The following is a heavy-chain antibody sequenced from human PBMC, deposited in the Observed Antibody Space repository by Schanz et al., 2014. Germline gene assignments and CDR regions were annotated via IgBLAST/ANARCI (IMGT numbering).Heavy chain of an antibody. CDR1: GFTFTTYA. Sequence: DVQLLESGGGLVQPGESLRLSCAASGFTFTTYAMTWIRQAPGKGLEWVSDISDSGDSTHYADSVKGRFTISRDNAKNSLFLQMNRLSAEDTAVYYCAKVAPAASYLDSWGLGTLVTVSS. CDR2: ISDSGDST. J-gene: IGHJ4*02. CDR3: AKVAPAASYLDS. V-gene: IGHV3-23*01. D-gene: IGHD2-2*01.